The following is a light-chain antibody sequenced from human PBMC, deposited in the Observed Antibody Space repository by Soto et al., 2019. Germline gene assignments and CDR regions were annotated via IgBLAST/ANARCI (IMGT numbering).Light chain of an antibody. V-gene: IGKV1-5*01. CDR3: QQYNTYSIT. CDR2: DAS. Sequence: DIHIAQAPSSLSTSIGDRVTITLLASHSISRWLAWYQKKPGKAPKLLIYDASTLASGAPSRFSGSGSGTEFTLTINSLQPDDFATYYCQQYNTYSITFGQGTRLEI. J-gene: IGKJ5*01. CDR1: HSISRW.